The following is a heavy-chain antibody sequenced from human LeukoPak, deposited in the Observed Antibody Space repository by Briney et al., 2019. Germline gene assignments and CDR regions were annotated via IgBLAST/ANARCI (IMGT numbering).Heavy chain of an antibody. D-gene: IGHD6-13*01. Sequence: SETLSLTCTVSGVSINSYHWSWIRQPPGKGLEWIGYIYYSGSTNYNPSLKSRVTISVDTSKNQFSLRLSSVTAADTAVYYCARVTGYMTEDYFDYWGQGTLITVSS. J-gene: IGHJ4*02. V-gene: IGHV4-59*01. CDR1: GVSINSYH. CDR3: ARVTGYMTEDYFDY. CDR2: IYYSGST.